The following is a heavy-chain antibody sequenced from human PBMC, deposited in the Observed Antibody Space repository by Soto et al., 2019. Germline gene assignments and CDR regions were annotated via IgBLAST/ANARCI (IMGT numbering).Heavy chain of an antibody. Sequence: GLEWMGWISAYNGNTNYAQKLQGRVTMTTDTSTSTAYMELRSLRADDTAVYYFAAVRSITATSAASASWGHGTMVPV. CDR2: ISAYNGNT. J-gene: IGHJ3*01. D-gene: IGHD1-20*01. CDR3: AAVRSITATSAASAS. V-gene: IGHV1-18*01.